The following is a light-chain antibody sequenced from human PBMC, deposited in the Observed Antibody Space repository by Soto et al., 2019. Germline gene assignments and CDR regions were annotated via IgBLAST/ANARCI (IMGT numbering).Light chain of an antibody. CDR3: SSYTSSAPFYV. V-gene: IGLV2-14*03. J-gene: IGLJ1*01. CDR2: DVN. Sequence: SVLPKPASVSGSPGQSITISCTGASTDVDGYDYVSWYQQHPGQAPKLMIYDVNNRPSGVSYRFSGSKSGDTASLTISGLQAEDDADYYCSSYTSSAPFYVFGTGTRSPS. CDR1: STDVDGYDY.